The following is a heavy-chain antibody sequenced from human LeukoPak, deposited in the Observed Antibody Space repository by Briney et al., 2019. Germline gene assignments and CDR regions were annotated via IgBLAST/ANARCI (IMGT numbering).Heavy chain of an antibody. CDR2: ISYDGSNK. CDR1: GFTFSSYA. J-gene: IGHJ6*02. Sequence: GGSLRLSCAASGFTFSSYAMHWVRQAPGKGLEWVAVISYDGSNKYYADSVKGRFTISRDNSKNTLYLQMNSLGAEDTAVYYCAKDLYGGNSHYYYGMDVRGQGTTVTVSS. D-gene: IGHD4-23*01. CDR3: AKDLYGGNSHYYYGMDV. V-gene: IGHV3-30*01.